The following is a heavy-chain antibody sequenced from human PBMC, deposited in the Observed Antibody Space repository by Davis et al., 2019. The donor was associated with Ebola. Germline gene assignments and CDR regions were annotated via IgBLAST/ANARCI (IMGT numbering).Heavy chain of an antibody. Sequence: GESLKISCAASGFTFRTYAMNWVRQAPGKGLEWVSAVSGSGTTTGYADSVKGRFTISRDNSNNTLYLQMHSLRVEDTARYYCAKASWGPAARPLLDSWGQGIMVTVSS. V-gene: IGHV3-23*01. CDR2: VSGSGTTT. CDR3: AKASWGPAARPLLDS. CDR1: GFTFRTYA. D-gene: IGHD2-2*02. J-gene: IGHJ4*02.